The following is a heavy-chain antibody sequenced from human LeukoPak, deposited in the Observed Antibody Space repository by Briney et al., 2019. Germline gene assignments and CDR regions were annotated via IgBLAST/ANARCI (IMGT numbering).Heavy chain of an antibody. V-gene: IGHV4-34*01. CDR1: GGSFSGYY. CDR3: ARGAFLEWLFYAFDI. J-gene: IGHJ3*02. Sequence: SSETLSLTCAVYGGSFSGYYWSWIRQPPGKGLEWIGEINHSGSTNYNPFLKSRVTISVDTSKNQFSLKLSSVTAADTAVYYCARGAFLEWLFYAFDIWGQGTMVTVSS. CDR2: INHSGST. D-gene: IGHD3-3*01.